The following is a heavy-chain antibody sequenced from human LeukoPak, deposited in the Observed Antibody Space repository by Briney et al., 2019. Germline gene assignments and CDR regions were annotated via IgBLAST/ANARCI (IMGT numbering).Heavy chain of an antibody. CDR3: AKDLTMAIVVVVAAPSFDY. CDR1: GFTFSSYE. D-gene: IGHD2-15*01. Sequence: GGSLRLSCAASGFTFSSYEMNWVRQAPGKGLEWVSYISSSGSTIYYADSVKGRFTISRDKAKNSLYLQMNSLRAEDTAVYYCAKDLTMAIVVVVAAPSFDYWGHGPLVTVSS. J-gene: IGHJ4*01. V-gene: IGHV3-48*03. CDR2: ISSSGSTI.